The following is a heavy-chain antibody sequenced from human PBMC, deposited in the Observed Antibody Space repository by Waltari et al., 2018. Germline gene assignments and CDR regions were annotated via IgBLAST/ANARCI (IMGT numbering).Heavy chain of an antibody. D-gene: IGHD6-13*01. CDR2: ISGSGGST. Sequence: EVQLLESGGGLVQPGGSLRLSCAASGFTFSSHAMSWVRQAPGKGLEWVSAISGSGGSTYYADSVKGRFTISRDNSKNTLYLQMNSLRAEDTAVYYCAKGRYSSSWYPDYWGQGTLVTVSS. V-gene: IGHV3-23*01. CDR3: AKGRYSSSWYPDY. CDR1: GFTFSSHA. J-gene: IGHJ4*02.